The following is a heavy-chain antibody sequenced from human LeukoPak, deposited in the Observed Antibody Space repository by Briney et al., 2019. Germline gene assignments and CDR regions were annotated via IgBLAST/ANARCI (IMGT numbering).Heavy chain of an antibody. CDR3: AKDAGASFYYFDY. CDR2: ISYDGSNK. Sequence: GRSLRLSCAASGFTFSSYGMHWVRQAPGKGLEWVAVISYDGSNKYYADSVKGRFTISRDNSKNTLYLQMNSLRAEDTAVYYCAKDAGASFYYFDYWGQGTLVTVSS. V-gene: IGHV3-30*18. CDR1: GFTFSSYG. D-gene: IGHD1-26*01. J-gene: IGHJ4*02.